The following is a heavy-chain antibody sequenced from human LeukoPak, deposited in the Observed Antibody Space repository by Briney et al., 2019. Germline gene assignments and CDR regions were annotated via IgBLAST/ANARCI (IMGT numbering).Heavy chain of an antibody. CDR1: VITIDDYV. Sequence: GGSLRLSCAGCVITIDDYVMHWVRQVAAKGLEGVSVISWNGDTLGYADVVKGRFTLSRDSAKNSLYLQMNSLRAEDTALYYCVKDSLGLYGSCYFDYWGQGTLVTVSS. D-gene: IGHD3-10*01. CDR3: VKDSLGLYGSCYFDY. J-gene: IGHJ4*02. V-gene: IGHV3-9*01. CDR2: ISWNGDTL.